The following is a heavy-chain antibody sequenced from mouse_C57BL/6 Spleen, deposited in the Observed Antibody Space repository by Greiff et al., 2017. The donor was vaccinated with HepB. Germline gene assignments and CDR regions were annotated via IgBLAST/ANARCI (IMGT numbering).Heavy chain of an antibody. CDR3: ARDLPYYYAMDY. J-gene: IGHJ4*01. CDR1: GYTFTDYY. CDR2: IYPGSGNT. Sequence: QVQLQQSGAELVRPGASVKLSCKASGYTFTDYYINWVKQRPGQGLEWIARIYPGSGNTYYNEKFKGKATLTAEKSSSTAYMQLSSLTSEDSAVYFCARDLPYYYAMDYWGQGTSVTVSS. V-gene: IGHV1-76*01.